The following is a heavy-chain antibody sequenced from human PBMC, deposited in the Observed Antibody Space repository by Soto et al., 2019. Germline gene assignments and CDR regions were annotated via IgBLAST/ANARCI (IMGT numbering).Heavy chain of an antibody. D-gene: IGHD6-6*01. J-gene: IGHJ4*02. Sequence: EVQLLESGGGLVQPGGSLRLSCAASGFTFSSYAMSWVRQAPGRGLEWVSAISGSGGSTYYADSVKGRFTISRDNSKNTLYLQMNSLRTEDTAVYYCAKAVRGIAARPLDYWGQGTLVTVSS. CDR3: AKAVRGIAARPLDY. CDR2: ISGSGGST. V-gene: IGHV3-23*01. CDR1: GFTFSSYA.